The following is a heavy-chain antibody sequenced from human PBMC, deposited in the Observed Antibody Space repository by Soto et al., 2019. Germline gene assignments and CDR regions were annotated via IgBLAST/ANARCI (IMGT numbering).Heavy chain of an antibody. CDR1: GLTFSSYG. Sequence: QVHVMESGGGVVLPGRSLRLSCATSGLTFSSYGMHWVRQAPGKGLEWVAVMSYDGSNTYYGESVKGRFTISRDNSKNTLYLQMNSLRAEDTAVYYCAKDDGLWYLDYWGQGILVTVSS. V-gene: IGHV3-30*18. CDR2: MSYDGSNT. J-gene: IGHJ4*02. D-gene: IGHD5-18*01. CDR3: AKDDGLWYLDY.